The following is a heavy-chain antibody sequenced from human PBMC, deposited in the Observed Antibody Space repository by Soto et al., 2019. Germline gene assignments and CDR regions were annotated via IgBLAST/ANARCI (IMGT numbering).Heavy chain of an antibody. J-gene: IGHJ3*02. V-gene: IGHV3-7*01. CDR1: GFTFSSYW. D-gene: IGHD2-2*01. CDR2: IKQDGSEK. CDR3: ARVFRDIVVVPAMRGAFDI. Sequence: PGGSLRLSCAASGFTFSSYWMSWVRQAPGKGLEWAANIKQDGSEKYYVDSVKGRFTISRDNAKNSLYLQMNSLRAEDTAVYYCARVFRDIVVVPAMRGAFDIWGQGTMVTVSS.